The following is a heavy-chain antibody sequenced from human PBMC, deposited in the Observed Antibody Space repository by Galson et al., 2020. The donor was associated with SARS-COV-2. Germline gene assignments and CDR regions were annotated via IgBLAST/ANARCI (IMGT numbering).Heavy chain of an antibody. CDR3: ARLEGYDSSGYYQDY. CDR2: NIPIFGTA. Sequence: SSVTVSCKASRGTLSSHAISRLRQAPGQGLEWMGGNIPIFGTANYAQKFQGRVTITEDESTSTAYMELSSLRSEDTAVYYCARLEGYDSSGYYQDYWGQGTLVTVSS. V-gene: IGHV1-69*13. J-gene: IGHJ4*02. D-gene: IGHD3-22*01. CDR1: RGTLSSHA.